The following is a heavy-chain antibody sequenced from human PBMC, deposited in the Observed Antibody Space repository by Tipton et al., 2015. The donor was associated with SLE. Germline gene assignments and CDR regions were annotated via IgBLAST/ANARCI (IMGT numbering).Heavy chain of an antibody. CDR1: GFTFSSYA. J-gene: IGHJ5*02. CDR3: AREKTYYYDSSGYYYSWFDP. D-gene: IGHD3-22*01. Sequence: RSLRLSCAASGFTFSSYAMHWVRQAPGKGLEWVAVISYDGSNKYYADSVKGRFTISRDNSKNTLYLQMNSLRAEDTALYYCAREKTYYYDSSGYYYSWFDPWGQGTLVTVSS. CDR2: ISYDGSNK. V-gene: IGHV3-30*04.